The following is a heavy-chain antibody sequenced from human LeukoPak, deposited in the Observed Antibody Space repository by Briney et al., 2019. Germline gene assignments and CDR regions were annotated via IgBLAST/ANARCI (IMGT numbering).Heavy chain of an antibody. Sequence: SETLSLTCTVSGGSFSSYDWSWIRQPAGKGLEWIARIYTSGSTNYNPSLKRRVTMSVDTSKNQSSLKLSSVTAADTAVYYCARGVVLRVTEYFDYCGQGTLVTVSS. CDR1: GGSFSSYD. J-gene: IGHJ4*02. CDR2: IYTSGST. V-gene: IGHV4-4*07. CDR3: ARGVVLRVTEYFDY. D-gene: IGHD3-3*01.